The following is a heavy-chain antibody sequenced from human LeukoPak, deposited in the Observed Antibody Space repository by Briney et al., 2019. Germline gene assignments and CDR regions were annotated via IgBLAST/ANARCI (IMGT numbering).Heavy chain of an antibody. CDR1: GFTFSSYG. J-gene: IGHJ6*02. V-gene: IGHV3-30*03. CDR2: ISYDGSNK. Sequence: PGRSLRLSCAASGFTFSSYGMHWVRQAPGKGLEWVAVISYDGSNKYYADSVKGRFTISRDNSKNTLYLQMNSLRAEDTAVYYCARSRSCSGGSCLLALYYYYYYGMDVWGQGTTVTVSS. CDR3: ARSRSCSGGSCLLALYYYYYYGMDV. D-gene: IGHD2-15*01.